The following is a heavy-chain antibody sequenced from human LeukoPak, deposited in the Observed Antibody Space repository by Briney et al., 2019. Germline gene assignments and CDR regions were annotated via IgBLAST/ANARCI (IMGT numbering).Heavy chain of an antibody. D-gene: IGHD4-17*01. J-gene: IGHJ3*02. CDR1: GGSISSSRYY. V-gene: IGHV4-39*01. Sequence: SETLSLTCTASGGSISSSRYYWGWIRQPPGKGLEWIGSIYYSGSTYYNPSLKSRVTISVDTSKNQFSLKLSSVTAADTAVYYCARPNYGDYPHDAFDIWGQGTVVTVSS. CDR3: ARPNYGDYPHDAFDI. CDR2: IYYSGST.